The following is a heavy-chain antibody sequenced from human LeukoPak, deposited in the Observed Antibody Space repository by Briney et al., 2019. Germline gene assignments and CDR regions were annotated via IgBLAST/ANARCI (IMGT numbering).Heavy chain of an antibody. D-gene: IGHD3-10*01. CDR1: GGSISSSSYY. CDR3: AGYGSGSYSDAFDI. J-gene: IGHJ3*02. Sequence: SETLSLTCTVSGGSISSSSYYWGWIRQPPGTGLEWIGSIYYSGSTYYNPSLKSRVTISVDTSKNQFSLKLSSVTAADTAVYYCAGYGSGSYSDAFDIWGQGTMVTVSS. V-gene: IGHV4-39*07. CDR2: IYYSGST.